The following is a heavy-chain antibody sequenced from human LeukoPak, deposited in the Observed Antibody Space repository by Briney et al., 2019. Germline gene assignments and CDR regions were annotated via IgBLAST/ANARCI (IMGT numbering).Heavy chain of an antibody. V-gene: IGHV4-39*01. J-gene: IGHJ4*02. Sequence: KPSETLSLTCTVSGGSISSSSYYWGWIRQPPGKGLEWIGSIYYSGSTYYNPSLKSRVTISVDTSKNQCSLKLSSVTAADTAVYYCARRMWFGELYYFDYWGQGTLVTVSS. CDR2: IYYSGST. D-gene: IGHD3-10*01. CDR3: ARRMWFGELYYFDY. CDR1: GGSISSSSYY.